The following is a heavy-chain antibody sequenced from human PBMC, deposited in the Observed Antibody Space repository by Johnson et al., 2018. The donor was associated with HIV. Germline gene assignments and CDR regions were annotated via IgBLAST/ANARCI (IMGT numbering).Heavy chain of an antibody. D-gene: IGHD6-6*01. Sequence: VQLVESGGGLVQPGGFLRLSCVVSGFTFSSYGMHWVRQAPGKGPEWVAVISYDGSNKYYADSVKGRFTISRDNSKNTLYLQLNSLGVEDTAVYYCASGAYSSSLTFDIWGQGTMVTVSS. CDR1: GFTFSSYG. CDR3: ASGAYSSSLTFDI. CDR2: ISYDGSNK. J-gene: IGHJ3*02. V-gene: IGHV3-30*03.